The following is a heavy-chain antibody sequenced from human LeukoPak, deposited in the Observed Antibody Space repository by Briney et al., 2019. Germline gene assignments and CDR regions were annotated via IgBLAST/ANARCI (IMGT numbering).Heavy chain of an antibody. CDR2: MNPNSGNT. CDR3: ARVARRHYDILTGYRYPYDFDY. D-gene: IGHD3-9*01. CDR1: GYTFTSYD. V-gene: IGHV1-8*01. Sequence: ASVKVSCKASGYTFTSYDINWVRQATGQGLEWMGWMNPNSGNTGYAQKFQGRVTMTRDTSISTAYMELSRLRSDDTAVYYCARVARRHYDILTGYRYPYDFDYWGQGTLVTVSS. J-gene: IGHJ4*02.